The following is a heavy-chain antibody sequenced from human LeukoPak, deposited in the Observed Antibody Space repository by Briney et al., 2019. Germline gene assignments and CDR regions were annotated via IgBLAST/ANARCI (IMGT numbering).Heavy chain of an antibody. J-gene: IGHJ4*02. CDR3: ARDLNWGQVDY. CDR1: GFTFSGHW. CDR2: INGDGSAT. D-gene: IGHD7-27*01. V-gene: IGHV3-74*01. Sequence: GGSLRLSCAAPGFTFSGHWMYWLRQAPGKGLAWVSRINGDGSATNYAGSMKGRFTISRDNARNIVYLQMNSLREDDTAVYYCARDLNWGQVDYWGQGTLVTVSS.